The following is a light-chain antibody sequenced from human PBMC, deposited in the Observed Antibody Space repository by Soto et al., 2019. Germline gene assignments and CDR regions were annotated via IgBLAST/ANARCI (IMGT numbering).Light chain of an antibody. CDR3: QQYYSSPWT. J-gene: IGKJ1*01. CDR2: WAS. Sequence: DIVMTHSPDSLAVSLGERATINCKSSQSVLYSSNNKNYLTWYQQKPGQPPKLLIYWASTRESGVPDRFSGSGSGTDLNLTISSLQAEDVAVYYCQQYYSSPWTFGQGTKVEIK. CDR1: QSVLYSSNNKNY. V-gene: IGKV4-1*01.